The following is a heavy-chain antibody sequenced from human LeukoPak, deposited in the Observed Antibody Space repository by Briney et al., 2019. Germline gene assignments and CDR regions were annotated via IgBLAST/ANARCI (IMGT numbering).Heavy chain of an antibody. J-gene: IGHJ3*01. V-gene: IGHV3-74*01. CDR3: IVVVEPPDSDGFDV. CDR2: INADGSTT. Sequence: GRSLRLSYASSGFTFGNSWLHWVRQAPGKGLVWVTLINADGSTTSYADSVKGRFTISRDNARNTLSLEMNSLTIEDTAVYYCIVVVEPPDSDGFDVWGQGTMITVSS. D-gene: IGHD1-14*01. CDR1: GFTFGNSW.